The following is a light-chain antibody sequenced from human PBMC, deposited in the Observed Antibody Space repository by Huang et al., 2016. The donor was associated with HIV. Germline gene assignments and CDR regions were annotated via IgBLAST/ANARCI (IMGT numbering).Light chain of an antibody. CDR3: QQYNSYPWT. CDR2: EAS. Sequence: DIQMTQSPSTLSASVGDRVTVTCRASQRINSWLAWYHQKPGKAPKLLIYEASNLESGVPSRFSGSGSWTEFTLTISSLQPDDFATYYCQQYNSYPWTFGQGTKVEIK. V-gene: IGKV1-5*03. CDR1: QRINSW. J-gene: IGKJ1*01.